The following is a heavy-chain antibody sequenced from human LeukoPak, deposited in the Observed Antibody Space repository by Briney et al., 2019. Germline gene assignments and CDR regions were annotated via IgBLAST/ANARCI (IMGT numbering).Heavy chain of an antibody. D-gene: IGHD6-13*01. J-gene: IGHJ4*02. V-gene: IGHV3-9*01. CDR2: ISWNSGSI. CDR1: GFTFDDYA. Sequence: GGSLRLSCAASGFTFDDYAMHWVRQAPGKGLEWVSGISWNSGSIGYADSVKGRFTISRDNAKNPLYLQMNSLRAEDTALYYCASAYSYSSSWSDYWGQGTLVTVSS. CDR3: ASAYSYSSSWSDY.